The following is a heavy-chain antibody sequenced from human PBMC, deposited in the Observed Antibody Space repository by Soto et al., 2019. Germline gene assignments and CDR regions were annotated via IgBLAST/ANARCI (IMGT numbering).Heavy chain of an antibody. J-gene: IGHJ6*03. V-gene: IGHV3-23*01. CDR3: AKVSRITGTLYYYYMDV. CDR2: ISGSGGST. Sequence: GGSLRLSCAASGFTFSSYAMSWVRQAPGKGLEWVSAISGSGGSTYYADSVKGRFTISRDNSKNTLYLQMNSLRAEDTAVYYCAKVSRITGTLYYYYMDVWGKGTTVTVSS. CDR1: GFTFSSYA. D-gene: IGHD1-20*01.